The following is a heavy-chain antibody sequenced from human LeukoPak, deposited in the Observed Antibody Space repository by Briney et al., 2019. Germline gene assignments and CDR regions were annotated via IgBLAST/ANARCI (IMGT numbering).Heavy chain of an antibody. J-gene: IGHJ4*02. V-gene: IGHV4-59*01. Sequence: SETLSLTCTVSGDSISSYYWSWIRQPPGKGLEWIGYIYYSGSTNYNPSLKSRVTIPVDTSKNQFSLKLSSVTAADTAVYYCAREGRYYDILTGYYRRFDYWGQGTLVTVSS. CDR2: IYYSGST. CDR1: GDSISSYY. CDR3: AREGRYYDILTGYYRRFDY. D-gene: IGHD3-9*01.